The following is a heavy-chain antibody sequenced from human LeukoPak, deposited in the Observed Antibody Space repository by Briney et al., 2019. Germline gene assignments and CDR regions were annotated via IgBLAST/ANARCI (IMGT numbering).Heavy chain of an antibody. CDR3: AKERGSGSSQPLDY. V-gene: IGHV3-23*01. D-gene: IGHD3-10*01. CDR2: ISGSGGST. CDR1: GFTFSSYA. J-gene: IGHJ4*02. Sequence: PGGSLRLSCAASGFTFSSYAMSWVRQAPGKGLEWVSAISGSGGSTYCADSVKGRFTISRDNSKNTLYLQMNSLRAEDTAVYYCAKERGSGSSQPLDYWGQGTLVTVSS.